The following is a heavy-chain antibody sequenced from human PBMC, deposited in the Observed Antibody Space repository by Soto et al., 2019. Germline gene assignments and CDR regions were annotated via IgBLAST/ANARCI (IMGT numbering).Heavy chain of an antibody. D-gene: IGHD3-22*01. Sequence: SSVDVSCKASGGPFSSYTISWVRQAPGQGLEWMGRIIPILGIANYAQKFQGRVTITADKSTSTAYMELSSLRSEDTAVYYCASVRDSRGYYPNGYYFDYWG. CDR2: IIPILGIA. CDR1: GGPFSSYT. V-gene: IGHV1-69*02. CDR3: ASVRDSRGYYPNGYYFDY. J-gene: IGHJ4*01.